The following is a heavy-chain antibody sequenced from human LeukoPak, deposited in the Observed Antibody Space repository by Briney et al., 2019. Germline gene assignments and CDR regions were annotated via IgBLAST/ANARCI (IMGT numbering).Heavy chain of an antibody. J-gene: IGHJ3*02. CDR2: IIPIFGTA. CDR3: ATPGGGALDAFDI. V-gene: IGHV1-69*13. CDR1: GGTFSSYA. Sequence: VAPVKVSCKASGGTFSSYAISWVRQAPGQGLEWMGGIIPIFGTANYAQKFQGRVTITADESTSTAYMELSSLRSEDTAVYYCATPGGGALDAFDIWGQGTMATVSS. D-gene: IGHD3-16*01.